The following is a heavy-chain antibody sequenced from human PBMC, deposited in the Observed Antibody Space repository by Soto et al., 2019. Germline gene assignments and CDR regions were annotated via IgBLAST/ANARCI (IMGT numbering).Heavy chain of an antibody. V-gene: IGHV1-69*01. CDR3: AREERYFHSLHYDSYGMDV. Sequence: QVQLVQSGAEVKKPGSSVKVSCKASGGTFSSYAISWVRQSPGQGLEWMGGIIPIFGTANYAQKFQGRVTMTADESTSTAYMELSSLSSEDTAVYYCAREERYFHSLHYDSYGMDVWGKGTTVTVSS. CDR1: GGTFSSYA. D-gene: IGHD3-9*01. CDR2: IIPIFGTA. J-gene: IGHJ6*04.